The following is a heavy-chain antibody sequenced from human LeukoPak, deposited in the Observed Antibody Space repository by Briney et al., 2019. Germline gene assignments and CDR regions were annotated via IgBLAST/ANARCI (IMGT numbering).Heavy chain of an antibody. Sequence: GGSLRLSCAASGFTFSSYGMHWVRQAPGKGLEWVAFIRYDGSNKYYADSVKGRFTISRDNSKNTLYLQMNSLRAEDTAVYYCAGLELPLFDYWGQGTLVTVSS. CDR1: GFTFSSYG. CDR2: IRYDGSNK. CDR3: AGLELPLFDY. D-gene: IGHD1-7*01. V-gene: IGHV3-30*02. J-gene: IGHJ4*02.